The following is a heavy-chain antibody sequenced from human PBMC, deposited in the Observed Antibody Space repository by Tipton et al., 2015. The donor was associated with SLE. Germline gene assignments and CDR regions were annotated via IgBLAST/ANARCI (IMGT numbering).Heavy chain of an antibody. CDR2: INHSGST. D-gene: IGHD3/OR15-3a*01. J-gene: IGHJ6*03. CDR1: GGSFSGYY. Sequence: LRLSCAVYGGSFSGYYWSWIRQPPGKGLEWIGEINHSGSTNYNPSLKSRVTISIDTSKNQFSLKLSSVTAADTAVYYCARAPGLERDYYYYYYIDVWTKGTTVTVSS. CDR3: ARAPGLERDYYYYYYIDV. V-gene: IGHV4-34*01.